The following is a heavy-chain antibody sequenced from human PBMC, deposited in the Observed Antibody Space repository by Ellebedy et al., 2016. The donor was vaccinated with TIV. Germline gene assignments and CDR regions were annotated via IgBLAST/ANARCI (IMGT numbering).Heavy chain of an antibody. J-gene: IGHJ5*02. CDR3: ARQITVVTPTGWFDP. CDR1: GYSFTSYW. CDR2: IYPGDSDT. D-gene: IGHD4-23*01. Sequence: GESLKISCKGSGYSFTSYWIGWVRQMPGKGLEWMGIIYPGDSDTRYSPSFQGQVTISADKSISTAYLQWSSLKATDTAIYYCARQITVVTPTGWFDPWGQGTLVTVSS. V-gene: IGHV5-51*01.